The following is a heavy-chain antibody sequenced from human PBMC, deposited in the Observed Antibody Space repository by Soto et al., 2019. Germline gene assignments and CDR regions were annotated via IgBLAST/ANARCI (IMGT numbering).Heavy chain of an antibody. CDR3: ATTPGLSPAGSFDW. Sequence: SETLSLTCIVSGGSISDYHWSWIRQSAGKGLEWIGRLYSSGSDNTNYNPSLKSRVTISMDTSKNQFSLKLTSVTATDTGVYYCATTPGLSPAGSFDWWGQGILVTVSS. CDR1: GGSISDYH. V-gene: IGHV4-4*07. D-gene: IGHD6-13*01. J-gene: IGHJ4*02. CDR2: LYSSGSDNT.